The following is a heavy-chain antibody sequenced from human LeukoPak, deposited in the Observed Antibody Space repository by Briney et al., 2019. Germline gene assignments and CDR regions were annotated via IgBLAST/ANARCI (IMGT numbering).Heavy chain of an antibody. J-gene: IGHJ4*02. CDR1: GFTFSSYA. CDR2: ISYDGSNK. Sequence: GGSLRLSCAASGFTFSSYAMHWVRQAPGKGLEWVAVISYDGSNKYYADSVKGRFTISRDNSKNTLYLQMNSLRAEDTAVYYCARDAAMANDYWGQGTPVTVSS. D-gene: IGHD5-18*01. V-gene: IGHV3-30*04. CDR3: ARDAAMANDY.